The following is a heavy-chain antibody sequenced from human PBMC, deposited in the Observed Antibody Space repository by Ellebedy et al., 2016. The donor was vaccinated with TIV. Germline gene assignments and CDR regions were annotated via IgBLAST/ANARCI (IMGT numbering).Heavy chain of an antibody. CDR1: GFTFSSYS. D-gene: IGHD2-21*02. CDR3: ARVAYCGGDCYWYFDY. CDR2: ISSSGSTI. V-gene: IGHV3-48*04. Sequence: GGSLRLXCAASGFTFSSYSMNWVRQAPGKGLEWVSYISSSGSTIYYADSVKGRFTISRDNAKNSLYLQMNSLRAEDTAVYYCARVAYCGGDCYWYFDYWGQGTLVTVSS. J-gene: IGHJ4*02.